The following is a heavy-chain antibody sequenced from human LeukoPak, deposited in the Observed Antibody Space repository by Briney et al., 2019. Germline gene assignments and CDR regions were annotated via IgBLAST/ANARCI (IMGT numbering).Heavy chain of an antibody. J-gene: IGHJ4*02. CDR3: ARQDGYALFYFDK. D-gene: IGHD5-24*01. Sequence: GESLKISCKGSGYTFTSYWIGWVRQMPGKGLEWMGIIYPGDSDTRYSPSFQGQVTISADKSINTAYLQWSSLKASDTAMYYCARQDGYALFYFDKWGQGTLVTVSS. CDR1: GYTFTSYW. CDR2: IYPGDSDT. V-gene: IGHV5-51*01.